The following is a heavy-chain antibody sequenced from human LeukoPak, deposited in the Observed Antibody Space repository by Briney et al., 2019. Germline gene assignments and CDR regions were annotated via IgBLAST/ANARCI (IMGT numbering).Heavy chain of an antibody. CDR3: ARDRNPQIVEVPGALFGFLDY. CDR2: INPNSGAT. D-gene: IGHD2-2*01. V-gene: IGHV1-2*02. J-gene: IGHJ4*02. CDR1: EYTFTGYY. Sequence: ASVKVSCKASEYTFTGYYIHWVRQAPGEGLEWMGWINPNSGATNYAQSFQGRVTMTRGTSISTAYMELSRLRSDDTAVYYCARDRNPQIVEVPGALFGFLDYWGQGTLVTVSS.